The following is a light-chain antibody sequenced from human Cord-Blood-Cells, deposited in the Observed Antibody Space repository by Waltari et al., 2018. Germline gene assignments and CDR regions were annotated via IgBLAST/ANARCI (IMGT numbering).Light chain of an antibody. CDR1: QSCSSN. CDR2: GAS. Sequence: EIVMTKSPATLSVSLGERATLPCRASQSCSSNLAWYQQKPGHAPRLLIYGASTRATGIPARFSGSGSGTEFTLTISSLQSGDFAVYYCQQYNNWSRTFGQGTKVEIK. V-gene: IGKV3-15*01. J-gene: IGKJ1*01. CDR3: QQYNNWSRT.